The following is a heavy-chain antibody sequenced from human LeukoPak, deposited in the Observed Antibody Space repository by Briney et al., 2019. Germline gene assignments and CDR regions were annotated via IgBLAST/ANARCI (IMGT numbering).Heavy chain of an antibody. Sequence: PGGSLRLSCAASGFTFSTYTMSWVRQAPGKGLEWVSAISGSGGNTYYADWVKGRFNISRDKYKKKRYVQMDSLRADDTAVYYFAKAAFSRTSYFDYWGQGTLVTASS. D-gene: IGHD3-3*02. CDR1: GFTFSTYT. J-gene: IGHJ4*02. CDR3: AKAAFSRTSYFDY. V-gene: IGHV3-23*01. CDR2: ISGSGGNT.